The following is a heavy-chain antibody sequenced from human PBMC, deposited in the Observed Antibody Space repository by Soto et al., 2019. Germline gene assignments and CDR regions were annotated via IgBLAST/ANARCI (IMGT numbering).Heavy chain of an antibody. J-gene: IGHJ5*02. D-gene: IGHD3-3*01. V-gene: IGHV3-23*01. CDR2: ISGSGGST. CDR3: AKDGATRTIFGVINWFDP. Sequence: GGSLRLSCAASGFTFSSYAMSWVRQAPGKGLEWVSAISGSGGSTYYADSVKGRFTISRDNSKNTLYLQMNSLRAEDTAVYYCAKDGATRTIFGVINWFDPWGQGTLVTVSS. CDR1: GFTFSSYA.